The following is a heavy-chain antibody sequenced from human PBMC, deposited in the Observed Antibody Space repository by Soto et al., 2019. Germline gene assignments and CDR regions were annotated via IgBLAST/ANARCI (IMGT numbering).Heavy chain of an antibody. CDR3: ATIVGANDY. J-gene: IGHJ4*02. CDR1: GYSIRSGYS. V-gene: IGHV4-4*07. D-gene: IGHD1-26*01. CDR2: IYSSGSA. Sequence: SGTLSLTCSVSGYSIRSGYSWTWLRQPAGKGLEWIGHIYSSGSANYNPSLKSRVSMSVDTSKNQFSLKLNSVTAADTAVYYWATIVGANDYGGQGARATVSS.